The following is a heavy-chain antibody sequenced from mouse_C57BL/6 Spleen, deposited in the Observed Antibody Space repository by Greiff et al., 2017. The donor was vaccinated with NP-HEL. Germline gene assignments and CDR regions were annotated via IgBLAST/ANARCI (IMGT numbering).Heavy chain of an antibody. J-gene: IGHJ4*01. CDR1: GYSFTGYY. CDR3: ARRGLSYAMDY. Sequence: EVQLQQSGPELVKPGASVKISCKASGYSFTGYYMNWVKQSPEKSLEWIGAITPSTGGTTYNQKFKAKATLTVDKSSSTAYMQLKSLTSEDSAVYYCARRGLSYAMDYWGQGTSVTVSS. D-gene: IGHD3-3*01. V-gene: IGHV1-42*01. CDR2: ITPSTGGT.